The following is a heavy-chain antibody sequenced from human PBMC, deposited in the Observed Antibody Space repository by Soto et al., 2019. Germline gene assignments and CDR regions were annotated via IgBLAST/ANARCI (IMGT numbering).Heavy chain of an antibody. CDR2: IYYSGST. J-gene: IGHJ6*02. CDR3: ARARADSSSAGFYYYYYGMDV. V-gene: IGHV4-59*01. CDR1: GGSISSYY. D-gene: IGHD6-6*01. Sequence: SETLSLTCTVSGGSISSYYWSWIRQPPGKGLEWIGYIYYSGSTNYNPSLKSRVTISVDTSKNQFPLKLSSVTAADTAVYYCARARADSSSAGFYYYYYGMDVWGQGTTVTV.